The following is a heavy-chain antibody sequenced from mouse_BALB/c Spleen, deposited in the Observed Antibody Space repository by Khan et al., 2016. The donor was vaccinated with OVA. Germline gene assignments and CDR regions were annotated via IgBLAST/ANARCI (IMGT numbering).Heavy chain of an antibody. D-gene: IGHD1-2*01. CDR1: GYTFTDYY. CDR3: ARRNYFGYTFVY. J-gene: IGHJ3*01. Sequence: VQLQESGAELARPGASVKLSCKASGYTFTDYYINWVKQRTGQGLEWIGEISPGSGDTYYNERFKGKATLTADKSSSTAYMQLSSLTSEAAAVDFCARRNYFGYTFVYWGQGTLVTVSA. CDR2: ISPGSGDT. V-gene: IGHV1-77*01.